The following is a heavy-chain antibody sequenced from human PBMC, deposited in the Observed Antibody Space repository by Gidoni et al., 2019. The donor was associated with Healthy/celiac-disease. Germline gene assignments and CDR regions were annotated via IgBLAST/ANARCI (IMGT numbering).Heavy chain of an antibody. J-gene: IGHJ4*02. CDR2: IKQDGSEK. V-gene: IGHV3-7*01. CDR1: GFTLSSYG. CDR3: AREVAAAGSADY. Sequence: EVQLVECGGVLVQPGGSLRLSCAASGFTLSSYGMSWVRLAPGKGLVWVANIKQDGSEKYYVDSVKGRFTISRDNAKNSLYLQMNSLRAEDTAVYYCAREVAAAGSADYWGQGTLVTVSS. D-gene: IGHD6-13*01.